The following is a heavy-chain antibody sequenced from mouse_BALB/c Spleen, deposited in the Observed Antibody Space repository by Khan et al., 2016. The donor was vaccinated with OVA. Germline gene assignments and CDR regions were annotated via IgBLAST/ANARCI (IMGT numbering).Heavy chain of an antibody. CDR1: GYSLTGYY. CDR3: ARGDYCGSGSFAY. V-gene: IGHV1S34*01. J-gene: IGHJ3*01. D-gene: IGHD1-1*01. Sequence: LVKTGASVKISCKASGYSLTGYYMYWGKQSHGKSHEWIGYIRCYNGVISYNQKFKDKATFTVDTSSSQAYMQFNCLTSEDSADYYCARGDYCGSGSFAYWGQGTLVTVSA. CDR2: IRCYNGVI.